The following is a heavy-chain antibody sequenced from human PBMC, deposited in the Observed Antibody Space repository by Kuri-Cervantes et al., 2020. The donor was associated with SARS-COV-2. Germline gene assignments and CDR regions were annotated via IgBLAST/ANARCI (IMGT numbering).Heavy chain of an antibody. J-gene: IGHJ6*02. CDR3: ARGVGAAVAGTLITIYYYYGMDV. V-gene: IGHV4-34*01. Sequence: SETLSLTCTVSGGSISSYYWSWIRQPPGKGLEWIGEINHSGSTNYNPSLKSRVTISVDTSKNQLSLKLSSVTAADTAVYYCARGVGAAVAGTLITIYYYYGMDVWGQGTTVTVSS. D-gene: IGHD6-19*01. CDR1: GGSISSYY. CDR2: INHSGST.